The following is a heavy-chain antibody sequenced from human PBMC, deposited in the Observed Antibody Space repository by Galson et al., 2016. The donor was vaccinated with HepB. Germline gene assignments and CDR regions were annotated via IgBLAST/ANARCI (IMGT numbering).Heavy chain of an antibody. Sequence: SLRLSCAASGFTFSSYAMSWVRQAPGKGLEWVSAISGSGGNTYYADSVTGRFTISRDHSKNTLYLQMNSLRVEDTAVYFCAKDRSNVMYWFDPWGQGTLVTVSS. CDR1: GFTFSSYA. CDR3: AKDRSNVMYWFDP. V-gene: IGHV3-23*01. J-gene: IGHJ5*02. D-gene: IGHD2-8*01. CDR2: ISGSGGNT.